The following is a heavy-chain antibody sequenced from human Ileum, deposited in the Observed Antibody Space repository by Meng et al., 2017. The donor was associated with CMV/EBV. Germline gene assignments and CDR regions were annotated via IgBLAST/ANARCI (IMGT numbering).Heavy chain of an antibody. CDR2: ISSSSSYI. Sequence: GESLKISCAASGFTFSSYSMNWVRQAPGKGLEWVSSISSSSSYIYYADSVKGRFTISRDNAKNSLYLQMNSLGAEDAAVYYCARGPIPEGFDYWGQGTLVTVSS. CDR1: GFTFSSYS. D-gene: IGHD2-2*01. V-gene: IGHV3-21*01. J-gene: IGHJ4*02. CDR3: ARGPIPEGFDY.